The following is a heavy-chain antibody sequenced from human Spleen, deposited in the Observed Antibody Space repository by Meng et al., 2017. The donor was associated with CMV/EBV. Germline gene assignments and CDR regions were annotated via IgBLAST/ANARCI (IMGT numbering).Heavy chain of an antibody. J-gene: IGHJ6*02. CDR2: NRAYTGIT. CDR1: GDIFTSYG. Sequence: NAAGDIFTSYGIKWVRKAPGRRHEWMGWNRAYTGITNYAQKFQGRVTMTKDKSTSTAYMELSSLRSDDTAVYYCASDINDYYGMDVWGQGTTVTVSS. V-gene: IGHV1-18*01. CDR3: ASDINDYYGMDV.